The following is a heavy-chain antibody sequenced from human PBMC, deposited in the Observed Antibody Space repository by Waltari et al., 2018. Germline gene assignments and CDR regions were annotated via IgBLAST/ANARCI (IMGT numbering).Heavy chain of an antibody. CDR3: ARDPPYYYDSSGYYPLDY. D-gene: IGHD3-22*01. J-gene: IGHJ4*02. CDR1: GFTFSSYW. Sequence: EVQLVESGGGLVQPGGALRLSCAASGFTFSSYWMHWVRQAPGQGLVWVSRINRDGSSTSYADSVKGRFTISRDNAKNTLYLQMNSLRAEDTAVYYCARDPPYYYDSSGYYPLDYWGQGTLVTVSS. V-gene: IGHV3-74*01. CDR2: INRDGSST.